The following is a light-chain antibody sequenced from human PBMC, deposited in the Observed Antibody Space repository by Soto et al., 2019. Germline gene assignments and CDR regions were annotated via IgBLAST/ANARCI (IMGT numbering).Light chain of an antibody. CDR3: AAWDDSLSGYV. CDR2: RNN. Sequence: QSVLTQPPSASGTPGQRVTISCSGSSSNIGSNYVYWYQQLPGTAPKLLIPRNNQRPSGVPDRFSGSKSGTSASLAISGLWSEDEADYYCAAWDDSLSGYVFGTGTKLTVL. V-gene: IGLV1-47*03. CDR1: SSNIGSNY. J-gene: IGLJ1*01.